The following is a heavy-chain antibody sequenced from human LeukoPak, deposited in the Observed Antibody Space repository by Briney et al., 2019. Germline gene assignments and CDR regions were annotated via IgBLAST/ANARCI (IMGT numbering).Heavy chain of an antibody. CDR1: GFTFSDHY. D-gene: IGHD2-2*01. V-gene: IGHV3-72*01. Sequence: GGSLRLSCAASGFTFSDHYMDWVRQAPGKGLEWVGRTRNKANSYTTEYAASVKGRFTISRDDSKNSLYLQMNSLKTDDTAVYYCARAGHQLLRSRYYYYYYYMDVWGKGTTVTISS. CDR3: ARAGHQLLRSRYYYYYYYMDV. J-gene: IGHJ6*03. CDR2: TRNKANSYTT.